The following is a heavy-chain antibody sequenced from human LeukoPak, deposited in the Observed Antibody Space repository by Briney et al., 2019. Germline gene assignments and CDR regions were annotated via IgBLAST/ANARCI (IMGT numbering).Heavy chain of an antibody. CDR3: VRLRDYGGNSDGFDI. V-gene: IGHV3-48*03. D-gene: IGHD4-23*01. CDR2: ISSSGTTI. CDR1: GFFFRSYE. J-gene: IGHJ3*02. Sequence: GGSLRLSCAASGFFFRSYEMNWVRQAPGKGLEWVSYISSSGTTIYYADSVKGRFTISRDNTNNALYLQMNSLGAEDTAVYYCVRLRDYGGNSDGFDIWGQGTMVTVSS.